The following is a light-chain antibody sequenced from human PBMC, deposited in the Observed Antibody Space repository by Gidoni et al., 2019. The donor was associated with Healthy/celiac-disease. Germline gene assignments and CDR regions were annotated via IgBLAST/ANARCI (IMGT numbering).Light chain of an antibody. CDR2: QDS. J-gene: IGLJ1*01. V-gene: IGLV3-1*01. Sequence: SYELTPPPSVSVSPGQTASITCSGDKLGDKYACWYQKKPGQSPVLVIYQDSRRPSGIPERFSGSNSGNTATLTISGTQAMDEADYYCQAWDSSPRVFGTGTKVTVL. CDR3: QAWDSSPRV. CDR1: KLGDKY.